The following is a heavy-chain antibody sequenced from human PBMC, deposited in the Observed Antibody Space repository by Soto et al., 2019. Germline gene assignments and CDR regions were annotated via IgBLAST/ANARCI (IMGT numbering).Heavy chain of an antibody. J-gene: IGHJ4*01. CDR1: GYTFTSYY. V-gene: IGHV1-46*01. CDR3: ARGILYYYDHPEFPFDY. Sequence: ASVKVSCKASGYTFTSYYMHWVRQAPGQGLEWMGIINPSGGSTSYAQKFQGRVTMTRDTSTSTVYMELSSLRSEDTAVYYCARGILYYYDHPEFPFDYWGHGTLVTVSS. CDR2: INPSGGST. D-gene: IGHD3-22*01.